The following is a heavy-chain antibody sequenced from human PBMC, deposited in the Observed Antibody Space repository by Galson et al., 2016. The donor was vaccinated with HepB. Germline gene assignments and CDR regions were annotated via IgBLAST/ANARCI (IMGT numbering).Heavy chain of an antibody. CDR2: IGSSGGST. Sequence: SLRLSCAAPGFTFNTYAMTWVRRPPGKGLEWVPAIGSSGGSTSLADPVKGRFTISRDNSKNTVYLQMNSRRAGDTAVYYYARVGDWGSGSYHYGLDVWGQGTTVIVSS. CDR1: GFTFNTYA. J-gene: IGHJ6*02. D-gene: IGHD7-27*01. CDR3: ARVGDWGSGSYHYGLDV. V-gene: IGHV3-23*01.